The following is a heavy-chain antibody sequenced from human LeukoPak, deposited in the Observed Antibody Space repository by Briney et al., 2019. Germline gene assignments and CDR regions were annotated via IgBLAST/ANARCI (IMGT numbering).Heavy chain of an antibody. Sequence: KPSETLSLTCTVSGGSISSCYWSWLRQPPGKGLEWIGYIYYSGCTNYNPSLKSRVTISVDTSKNQFSLKLSSVTAADTAVYYCARVHAYYDILTGYYNDFSQAYYFDYWGQGTLVTVSS. J-gene: IGHJ4*02. CDR2: IYYSGCT. D-gene: IGHD3-9*01. V-gene: IGHV4-59*01. CDR1: GGSISSCY. CDR3: ARVHAYYDILTGYYNDFSQAYYFDY.